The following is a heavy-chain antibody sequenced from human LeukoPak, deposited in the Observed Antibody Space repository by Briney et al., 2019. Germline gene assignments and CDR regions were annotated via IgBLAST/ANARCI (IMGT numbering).Heavy chain of an antibody. CDR3: AMTYYYDSSLHYFDY. CDR2: SGST. CDR1: GVSISNYY. D-gene: IGHD3-22*01. Sequence: SETLSLTCTVSGVSISNYYWSWIRQPPGKGLEWIAYSGSTYYNPSLKSRVTISVDTSKNQFSLKLSSVTAADTAVYYCAMTYYYDSSLHYFDYWGQGTLVTVSS. V-gene: IGHV4-4*08. J-gene: IGHJ4*02.